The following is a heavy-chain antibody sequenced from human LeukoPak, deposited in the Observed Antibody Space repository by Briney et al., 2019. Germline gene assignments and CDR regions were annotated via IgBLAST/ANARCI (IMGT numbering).Heavy chain of an antibody. CDR1: GGSFSGYY. Sequence: PSETLSLTCAVYGGSFSGYYWSWIRQPPGKGLEWIGYIYYIGNTKYNPSLKSRVTISVDTSKNQFSLKLSSVTAADTAVYYCARSNPYGSGSYSVDYWGQGTLVTVSS. CDR2: IYYIGNT. V-gene: IGHV4-59*08. J-gene: IGHJ4*02. D-gene: IGHD3-10*01. CDR3: ARSNPYGSGSYSVDY.